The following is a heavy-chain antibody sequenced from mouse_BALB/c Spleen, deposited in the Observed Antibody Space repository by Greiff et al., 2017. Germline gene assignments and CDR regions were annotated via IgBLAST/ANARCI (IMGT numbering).Heavy chain of an antibody. J-gene: IGHJ4*01. D-gene: IGHD2-2*01. CDR3: AREGLRYAMDY. V-gene: IGHV5-4*02. CDR1: GFTFSDYY. Sequence: DVMLVESGGGLVKPGGSLKLSCAASGFTFSDYYMYWVRQTPEKRLEWVATISDGGSYTYYPDSVKGRFTISRDNAKNNLYLQMSSLKSEDTAMYYCAREGLRYAMDYWGQGTSV. CDR2: ISDGGSYT.